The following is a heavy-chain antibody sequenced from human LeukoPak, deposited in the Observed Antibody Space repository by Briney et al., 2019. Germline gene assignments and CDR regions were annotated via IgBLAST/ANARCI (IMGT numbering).Heavy chain of an antibody. CDR2: ISSSSSYI. J-gene: IGHJ4*02. CDR1: GFTFSSYS. CDR3: ARDHSTVAGNLDF. V-gene: IGHV3-21*01. Sequence: GGSLRLSCAASGFTFSSYSMNWVRQAPGKGLEWVSSISSSSSYIYYADSVKGRFTISRDNAKNSLYLQMNSLRAEDTAVYYCARDHSTVAGNLDFWGQGTLVTVSS. D-gene: IGHD6-19*01.